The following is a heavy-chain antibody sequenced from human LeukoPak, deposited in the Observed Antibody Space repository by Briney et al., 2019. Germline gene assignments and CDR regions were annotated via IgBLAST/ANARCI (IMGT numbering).Heavy chain of an antibody. CDR2: IYYSGST. J-gene: IGHJ5*02. Sequence: SETLSLTCTVSGGSISSYYWSWIRQPPGKGLEWIGYIYYSGSTNYNPSLMSRVTISADTTKNQFSLKLSAVTAADTAVYYCARRCGSYYPPYWFDPWGQGTLATVSS. CDR3: ARRCGSYYPPYWFDP. CDR1: GGSISSYY. V-gene: IGHV4-59*01. D-gene: IGHD1-26*01.